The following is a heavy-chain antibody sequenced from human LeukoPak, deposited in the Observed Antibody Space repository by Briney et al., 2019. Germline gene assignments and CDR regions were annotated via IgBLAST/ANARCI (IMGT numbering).Heavy chain of an antibody. CDR2: ISTYNGNT. CDR1: VYSFSTYG. CDR3: AREKTRLAAGDAFDI. D-gene: IGHD6-13*01. Sequence: ASVTVSCKPSVYSFSTYGIRWVRQAPAQGLEWMGWISTYNGNTYYELMLQGRGTITTDTSTSTAYMELRSLRSDDTAVYYCAREKTRLAAGDAFDIWGQGTMVTVSS. J-gene: IGHJ3*02. V-gene: IGHV1-18*01.